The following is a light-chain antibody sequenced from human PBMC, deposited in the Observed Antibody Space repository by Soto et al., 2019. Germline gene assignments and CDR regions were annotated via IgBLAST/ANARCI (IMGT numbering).Light chain of an antibody. CDR2: DAS. J-gene: IGKJ3*01. CDR3: QQYGSSSGLLT. V-gene: IGKV3-20*01. CDR1: QSVSNTY. Sequence: EIVLTQSPGTLSLSPGERATLSCRASQSVSNTYLAWYQQKPGQAPRLLIYDASSRATGIPDRFSGSGSGTYFTLTISRLEPEDFAVYYCQQYGSSSGLLTFGPGTKVDIK.